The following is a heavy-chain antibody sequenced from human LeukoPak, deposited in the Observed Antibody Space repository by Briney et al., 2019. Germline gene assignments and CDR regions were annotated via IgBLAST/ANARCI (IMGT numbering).Heavy chain of an antibody. D-gene: IGHD2-2*01. V-gene: IGHV3-11*04. CDR1: GFTFSDYY. CDR2: ISSSGSTI. J-gene: IGHJ3*02. CDR3: ARVSYCSSTSCHRPWIDPAFDM. Sequence: KTGGSLRLSCADSGFTFSDYYMSWIRQAPGKGLEWVSYISSSGSTIYYADSVKGRFTISRDNAKNSLYLQMNSLRAEDTAVYYCARVSYCSSTSCHRPWIDPAFDMWGQGTMVTVSS.